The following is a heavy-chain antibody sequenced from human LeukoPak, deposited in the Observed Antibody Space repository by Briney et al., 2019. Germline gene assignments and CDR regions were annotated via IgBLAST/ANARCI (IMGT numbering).Heavy chain of an antibody. V-gene: IGHV4-4*09. Sequence: SETLSLTCTVSGGSISTYYWSWIRQSPVKGLEWIGYIFPSGSAFYNPSLESRVTISLDTSESQFPLTLSSVTAADTAVYYCARRNHYFYYMDVWGKGITVTVSS. CDR3: ARRNHYFYYMDV. CDR2: IFPSGSA. CDR1: GGSISTYY. J-gene: IGHJ6*03.